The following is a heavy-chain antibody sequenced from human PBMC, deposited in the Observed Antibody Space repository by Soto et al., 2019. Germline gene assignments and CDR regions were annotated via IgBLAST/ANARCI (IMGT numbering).Heavy chain of an antibody. V-gene: IGHV3-33*01. Sequence: QVQLVESGGGVVQPGRSLRLSCAASGFTFSSYGMHWVRQAPGKGLEWVAVIWYDGSNKYYADSVKGRFSISRDKSKNTLYLQMNSLRAEAKAVYYCARVRGAATVTYFDYWGQGTLVTVSS. J-gene: IGHJ4*02. D-gene: IGHD4-17*01. CDR1: GFTFSSYG. CDR2: IWYDGSNK. CDR3: ARVRGAATVTYFDY.